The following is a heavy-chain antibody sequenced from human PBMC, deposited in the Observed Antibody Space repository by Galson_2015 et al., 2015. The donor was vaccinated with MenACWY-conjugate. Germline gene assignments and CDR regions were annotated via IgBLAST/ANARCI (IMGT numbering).Heavy chain of an antibody. J-gene: IGHJ3*02. V-gene: IGHV1-69*13. CDR3: ARGRYGADDAFDI. Sequence: SVKVSCKASGGTFSSYAISWVRQAPGQGLEWMGGIIPIFGTANYAQKFQGRVTITADESTSTAYMELSSLRSEDTAVYYCARGRYGADDAFDIWGQGTMVTVSS. D-gene: IGHD4-17*01. CDR1: GGTFSSYA. CDR2: IIPIFGTA.